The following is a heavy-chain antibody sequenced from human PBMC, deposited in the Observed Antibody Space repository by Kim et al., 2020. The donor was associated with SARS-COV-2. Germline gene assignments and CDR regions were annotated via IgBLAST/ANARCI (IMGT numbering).Heavy chain of an antibody. D-gene: IGHD4-17*01. J-gene: IGHJ4*02. CDR3: ATQNPLYGDAPGY. CDR1: GFTVSSNY. CDR2: IYSGGST. V-gene: IGHV3-53*01. Sequence: GGSLRLSCAASGFTVSSNYMSWVRQAPGKGLEWVSVIYSGGSTYYADSVKGRFTISRDNSKNTLYLQMNSLRAEDTAVYYCATQNPLYGDAPGYWGQGTLVTVSS.